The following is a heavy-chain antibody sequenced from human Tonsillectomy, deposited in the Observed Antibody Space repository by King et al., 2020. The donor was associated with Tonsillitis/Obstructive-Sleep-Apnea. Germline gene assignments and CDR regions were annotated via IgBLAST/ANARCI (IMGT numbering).Heavy chain of an antibody. D-gene: IGHD3-22*01. V-gene: IGHV3-9*01. CDR2: ISWNSGSI. J-gene: IGHJ4*02. Sequence: VQLVESGGGLVQPGRSLRLSCAASGFTLDDYAMHWVRQAPGKGLEWVSSISWNSGSIGYVDSVKGRFTVSRDNAKNSLYLQMNSLRAEDTALYYCAKGPTGDYFDSSGYYSTNYFDYWGQGTLVTVSS. CDR1: GFTLDDYA. CDR3: AKGPTGDYFDSSGYYSTNYFDY.